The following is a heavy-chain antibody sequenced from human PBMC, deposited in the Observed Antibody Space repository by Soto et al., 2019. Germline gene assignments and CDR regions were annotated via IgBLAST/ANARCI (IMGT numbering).Heavy chain of an antibody. J-gene: IGHJ4*02. D-gene: IGHD6-19*01. V-gene: IGHV4-39*01. CDR1: NDSIGSGTYY. CDR2: LSYMGTT. CDR3: ATGRSSSGWYDEDF. Sequence: SETLSLTCTVSNDSIGSGTYYWSWIRQPPGRGLEWIGSLSYMGTTDYNPSLKSRVTISKDASKHRFSLKLSSVTAADTAVYYCATGRSSSGWYDEDFWGQGTLVTVSS.